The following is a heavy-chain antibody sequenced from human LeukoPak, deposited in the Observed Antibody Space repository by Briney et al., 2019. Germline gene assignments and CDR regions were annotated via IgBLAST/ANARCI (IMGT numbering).Heavy chain of an antibody. Sequence: LETLSLTCAVYGGSFSGYYWSWIRQPPGKGLEWIGESNHSGSSNYNPSLRSRVTISVDTSKNQFSLKLSSVTAADTAVYYCATMKAVRVNDFWSGYPDYWGQGTLVTVSS. CDR3: ATMKAVRVNDFWSGYPDY. CDR2: SNHSGSS. D-gene: IGHD3-3*01. J-gene: IGHJ4*02. V-gene: IGHV4-34*01. CDR1: GGSFSGYY.